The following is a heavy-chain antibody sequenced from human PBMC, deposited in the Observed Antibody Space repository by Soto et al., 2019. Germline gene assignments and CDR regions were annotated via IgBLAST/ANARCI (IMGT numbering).Heavy chain of an antibody. CDR2: MNPNSGNT. CDR1: GYTFTSYD. V-gene: IGHV1-8*01. J-gene: IGHJ6*02. Sequence: GPSVKVSCKASGYTFTSYDINWVRQSTGQGLEWMGWMNPNSGNTGYAQKFQGRVTMTRNTSISTAYMELSSLRSEDTAVYYCARGGSTIFGVVIPLPRDVWGQGTTVTVSS. D-gene: IGHD3-3*01. CDR3: ARGGSTIFGVVIPLPRDV.